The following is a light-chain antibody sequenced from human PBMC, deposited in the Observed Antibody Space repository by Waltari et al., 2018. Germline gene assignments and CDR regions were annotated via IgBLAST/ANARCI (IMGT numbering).Light chain of an antibody. J-gene: IGLJ3*02. CDR2: HQK. CDR3: AAWYDSLSVLV. CDR1: SSNLGSNS. Sequence: QSVLTQPPSASGTPGQKVTIPCNGSSSNLGSNSVYWYQQFPGPTPKLLVCHQKQSRSGVRVRFANAYAGASASLAIIGLRSEDEADYYCAAWYDSLSVLVLGGGTKVTVL. V-gene: IGLV1-47*02.